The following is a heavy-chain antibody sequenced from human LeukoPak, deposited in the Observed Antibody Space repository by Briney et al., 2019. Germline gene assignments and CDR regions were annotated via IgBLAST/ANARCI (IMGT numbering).Heavy chain of an antibody. CDR3: ARGRTSMVRGLIISQYYFDY. Sequence: PSETLSLTCTVSGGSVSSGDYYWSWIRQYPGKGLEWIGYIYYSGTTYYNPSLKSRVTISVDTSKNHFSLKLTSVTAADTAVYYCARGRTSMVRGLIISQYYFDYWGQGTLVTVSS. J-gene: IGHJ4*02. D-gene: IGHD3-10*01. V-gene: IGHV4-31*03. CDR1: GGSVSSGDYY. CDR2: IYYSGTT.